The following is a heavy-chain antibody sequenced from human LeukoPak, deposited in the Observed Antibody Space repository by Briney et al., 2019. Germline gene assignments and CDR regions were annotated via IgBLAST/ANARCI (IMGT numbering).Heavy chain of an antibody. D-gene: IGHD1-26*01. V-gene: IGHV1-2*02. CDR2: INPNSGGT. CDR3: ARASGSSTHLSYDY. J-gene: IGHJ4*02. CDR1: GYTFTGYY. Sequence: ASVKVSCKASGYTFTGYYMHWVRQAPGQGLEWMGWINPNSGGTNYAQKFQGRVTVTRDTSISTAYMELSRLRSDDTAVYYCARASGSSTHLSYDYWGQGTLVTVSS.